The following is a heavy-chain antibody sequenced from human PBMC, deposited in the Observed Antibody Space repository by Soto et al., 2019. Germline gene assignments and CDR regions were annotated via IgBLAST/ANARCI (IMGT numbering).Heavy chain of an antibody. V-gene: IGHV3-49*03. Sequence: EVQLVESGGGSVQPGRSLRLSCTASGFTFGDFAVSWFRQAPGKGLEWVGFIRSKAYGGTTDYAATVKGRLTISRDDSTSIAFLQMNSLKSADTAVYYCSAHRPSITMRRGIIIGDYYYDGMAVWGQGPTVTVSS. D-gene: IGHD3-10*01. CDR2: IRSKAYGGTT. CDR1: GFTFGDFA. CDR3: SAHRPSITMRRGIIIGDYYYDGMAV. J-gene: IGHJ6*02.